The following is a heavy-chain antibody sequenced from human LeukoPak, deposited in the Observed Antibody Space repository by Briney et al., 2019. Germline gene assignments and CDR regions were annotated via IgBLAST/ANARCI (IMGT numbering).Heavy chain of an antibody. CDR1: GYTFTSYG. D-gene: IGHD3-3*01. J-gene: IGHJ6*02. V-gene: IGHV1-18*01. CDR3: ARDPPPTYYDFWSGYRANGMDV. CDR2: ISAYNGNT. Sequence: ASVKVSCKASGYTFTSYGISWVRQAPGQGLEWMGWISAYNGNTNYAQKLQGRVTMTTDTSTSTAYMELRGLRSDDTAVYYCARDPPPTYYDFWSGYRANGMDVWGQGTTVTVSS.